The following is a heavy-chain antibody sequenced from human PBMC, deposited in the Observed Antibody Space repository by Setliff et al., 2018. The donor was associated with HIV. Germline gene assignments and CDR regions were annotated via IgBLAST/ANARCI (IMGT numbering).Heavy chain of an antibody. J-gene: IGHJ4*02. CDR1: GGSFSNSYYF. D-gene: IGHD1-26*01. V-gene: IGHV4-39*01. CDR2: ISYSGST. CDR3: ARHGRVSTPSAPFDY. Sequence: SETLSLTCNVSGGSFSNSYYFWGWIRQPPGKGLEWIGSISYSGSTCYNPSLKSRVTMSVDTSKNQFSLKLSSVTAADTAVYYCARHGRVSTPSAPFDYWGQGALVTVSS.